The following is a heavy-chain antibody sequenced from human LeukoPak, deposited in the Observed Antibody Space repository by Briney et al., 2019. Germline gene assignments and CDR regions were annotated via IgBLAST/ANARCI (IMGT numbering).Heavy chain of an antibody. CDR2: IYPGDSDT. CDR1: GYSFTNYW. Sequence: KVSCKASGYSFTNYWIGWVRQMPGKGLEWMGIIYPGDSDTRYSPSFQGQVTFSVDKSVSTAYLQWSSLRASDTAMYFCARALITTWTYYYYGMDVWGQGTTVTVSS. CDR3: ARALITTWTYYYYGMDV. D-gene: IGHD3-22*01. J-gene: IGHJ6*02. V-gene: IGHV5-51*01.